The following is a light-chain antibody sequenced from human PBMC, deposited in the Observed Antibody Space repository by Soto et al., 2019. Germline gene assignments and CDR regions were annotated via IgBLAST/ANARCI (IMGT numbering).Light chain of an antibody. CDR3: QQYGSSPHT. Sequence: EIVLTQSPGTLSLSPGERATLSCRASQSVSRSYLAWYQHKPGQAPRLLLYGASSRATGIPDRFSGSGSGTDFTLTISRLEPEDFAVYYCQQYGSSPHTFGQGTKLEIK. V-gene: IGKV3-20*01. J-gene: IGKJ2*01. CDR1: QSVSRSY. CDR2: GAS.